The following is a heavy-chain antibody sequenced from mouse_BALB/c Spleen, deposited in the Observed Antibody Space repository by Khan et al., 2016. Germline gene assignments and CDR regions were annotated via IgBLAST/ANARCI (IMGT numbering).Heavy chain of an antibody. CDR3: ARTDRRGYFDY. V-gene: IGHV1-9*01. Sequence: QVQLQQSGAELMKPGASVKISCTATGYTFSSYWVGWVKQRPGHGLEWIGEILPGSGSTDYNEKFRGKATFTADTSSNTAYMQLSSLTSEDSAVHYCARTDRRGYFDYWGQGTTLTVSS. CDR2: ILPGSGST. J-gene: IGHJ2*01. CDR1: GYTFSSYW.